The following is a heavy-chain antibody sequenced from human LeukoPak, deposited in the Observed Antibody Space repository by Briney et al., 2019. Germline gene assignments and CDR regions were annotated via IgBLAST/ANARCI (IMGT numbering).Heavy chain of an antibody. CDR1: GGTFSSYA. Sequence: SVKVSCKASGGTFSSYAISWVRQAPGQGLEWMGGIIPIFGTANYAQKFQGRVTITADKSASTAYMELRSLRSEGTAVYYCARVGQKLIVFGAFDIWGQGTMVTVPS. CDR2: IIPIFGTA. J-gene: IGHJ3*02. CDR3: ARVGQKLIVFGAFDI. V-gene: IGHV1-69*06. D-gene: IGHD3-10*02.